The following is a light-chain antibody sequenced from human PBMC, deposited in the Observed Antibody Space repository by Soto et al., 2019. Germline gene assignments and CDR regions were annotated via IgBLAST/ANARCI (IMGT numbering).Light chain of an antibody. CDR3: QQLNSYPPWT. V-gene: IGKV1-9*01. CDR2: AAS. Sequence: DIQITQSPSSLSASVGDRVTITCRASQSISSYLNWYQQKPGKAPKLLIYAASTLQSGVPSRFSGSGSGTEFTLTISSLQPEDFATYYCQQLNSYPPWTFGQGTKVDIK. CDR1: QSISSY. J-gene: IGKJ1*01.